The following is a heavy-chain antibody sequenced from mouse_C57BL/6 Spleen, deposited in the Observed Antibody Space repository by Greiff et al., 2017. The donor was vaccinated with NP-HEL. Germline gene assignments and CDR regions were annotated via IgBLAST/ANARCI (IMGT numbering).Heavy chain of an antibody. J-gene: IGHJ2*01. CDR3: ARPGITTVVAPDY. V-gene: IGHV1-64*01. D-gene: IGHD1-1*01. CDR2: IHPNSGST. Sequence: QVQLQQPGAELVKPGASVKLSCKASGYTFTSYWMHWVKQRPGQGLEWIGMIHPNSGSTNYNEKFKSKATLTVDKSSSTAYMQLSSLTSEDSAVYYCARPGITTVVAPDYWGQGTTLTVSS. CDR1: GYTFTSYW.